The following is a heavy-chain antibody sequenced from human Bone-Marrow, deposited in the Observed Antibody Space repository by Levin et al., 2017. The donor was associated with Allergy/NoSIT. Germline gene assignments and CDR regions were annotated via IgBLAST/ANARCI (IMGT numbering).Heavy chain of an antibody. V-gene: IGHV1-69*13. Sequence: ASVKVSCKASGGTFSNYAISWVRQAPGQGLEWMAGIIPVFEIVDYARNLEGRVTITADESTSTVYMELSSLRPEDSAVYYCARHGEYCGSTSCFMSYFDYWGQGSPVTVSS. CDR2: IIPVFEIV. D-gene: IGHD2-2*01. J-gene: IGHJ4*02. CDR1: GGTFSNYA. CDR3: ARHGEYCGSTSCFMSYFDY.